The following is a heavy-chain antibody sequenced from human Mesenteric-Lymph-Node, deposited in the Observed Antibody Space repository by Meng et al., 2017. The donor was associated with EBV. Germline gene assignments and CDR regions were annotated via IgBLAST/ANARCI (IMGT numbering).Heavy chain of an antibody. CDR3: ARENPARGNWFDP. D-gene: IGHD3-10*01. CDR2: VYYSGST. J-gene: IGHJ5*02. CDR1: GGSVSSTSYY. Sequence: QVPRQELGPGLVKPSETLSLTCTVSGGSVSSTSYYWSWIRQPPGKRLEWIGYVYYSGSTNYNPSLKSRVTISVDTSKNQFSLNLYSVTAADTAVYYCARENPARGNWFDPWGQGALVTVSS. V-gene: IGHV4-61*01.